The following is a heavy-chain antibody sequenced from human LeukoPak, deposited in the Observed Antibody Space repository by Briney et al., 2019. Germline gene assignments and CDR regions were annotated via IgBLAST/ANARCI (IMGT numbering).Heavy chain of an antibody. CDR3: ARRVFSCGGDCYYFDY. J-gene: IGHJ4*02. V-gene: IGHV5-51*01. CDR1: GYSFTSYW. D-gene: IGHD2-21*02. CDR2: IYPGGSDT. Sequence: GESLKISCKGSGYSFTSYWIGWVRQMPGKGLEWMGIIYPGGSDTRYSPSFQGQVTISADKSISTAYLQWSSLKASDTAMYYCARRVFSCGGDCYYFDYWGQGTLVTVSS.